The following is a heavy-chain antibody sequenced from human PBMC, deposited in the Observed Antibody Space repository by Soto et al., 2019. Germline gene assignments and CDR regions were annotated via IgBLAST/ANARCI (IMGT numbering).Heavy chain of an antibody. V-gene: IGHV3-15*01. CDR1: GFTFSNAW. D-gene: IGHD6-13*01. J-gene: IGHJ4*02. CDR2: IKSKTDGGTT. Sequence: PGGSLRLSCAASGFTFSNAWMSWVRQAPGKGLEWVGRIKSKTDGGTTDYAAPVKGRFTISRDDSKNTLYLQMNSLKTEDTAVYYCTTGRYSSSWNIDYWGQGTLVTVSS. CDR3: TTGRYSSSWNIDY.